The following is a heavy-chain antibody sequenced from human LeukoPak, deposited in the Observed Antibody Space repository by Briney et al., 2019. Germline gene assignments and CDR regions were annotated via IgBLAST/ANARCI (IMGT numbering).Heavy chain of an antibody. CDR1: GYTFTSYG. CDR3: ARTDPAMVMGYYYYYMDV. J-gene: IGHJ6*03. V-gene: IGHV1-18*01. CDR2: ISAYNGNT. D-gene: IGHD5-18*01. Sequence: ASVKVSCKASGYTFTSYGISWVRQDPGQGLEWMGWISAYNGNTNYAQKLQGRVTMTTDTSTSTAYMELSRLRSDDTAVYYCARTDPAMVMGYYYYYMDVWGKGTTVTVSS.